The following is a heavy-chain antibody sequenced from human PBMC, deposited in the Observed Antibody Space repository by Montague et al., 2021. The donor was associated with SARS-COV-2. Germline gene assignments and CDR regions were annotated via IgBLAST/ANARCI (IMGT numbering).Heavy chain of an antibody. J-gene: IGHJ6*02. Sequence: SETLSLTCTVSGGSISSSNYYWGWIRQPPGKGLEWIGNMYYSGSTYYNPSLKSRVTISIDTSKNQFSLKLSSVTAADTAVYFCARADRRSPDATHLYYYKGMDLWGQGTTVTVSS. CDR1: GGSISSSNYY. CDR2: MYYSGST. D-gene: IGHD2-15*01. V-gene: IGHV4-39*07. CDR3: ARADRRSPDATHLYYYKGMDL.